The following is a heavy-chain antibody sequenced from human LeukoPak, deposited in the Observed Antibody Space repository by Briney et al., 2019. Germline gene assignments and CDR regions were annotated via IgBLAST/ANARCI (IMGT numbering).Heavy chain of an antibody. Sequence: ASVKVSCKASGYTFTSYYMHWVRQAPGQGLEWMGIINPSGGSTSYAQKFQGSVTMTWDTSTSTVYMELSSLRSEDTAVYYCARDNRVITGMGNCWGQATLVTVSS. D-gene: IGHD5-18*01. J-gene: IGHJ4*02. CDR2: INPSGGST. V-gene: IGHV1-46*01. CDR1: GYTFTSYY. CDR3: ARDNRVITGMGNC.